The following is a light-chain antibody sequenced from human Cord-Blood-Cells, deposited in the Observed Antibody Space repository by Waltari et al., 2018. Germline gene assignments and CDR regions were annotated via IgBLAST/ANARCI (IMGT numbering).Light chain of an antibody. CDR2: GAS. CDR1: QSVSSSY. CDR3: QQYGSSRFT. Sequence: ELVLTQSPGTLSLSPVERATLSSRASQSVSSSYLAWYQQKPGQAPRLLIYGASSRATGIPDRFSGSGSGTDFTLTISRLEPEDFAVYYCQQYGSSRFTFGPGTKVDIK. V-gene: IGKV3-20*01. J-gene: IGKJ3*01.